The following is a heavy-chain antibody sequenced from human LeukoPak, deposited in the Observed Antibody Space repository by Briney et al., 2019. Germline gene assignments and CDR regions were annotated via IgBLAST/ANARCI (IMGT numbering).Heavy chain of an antibody. D-gene: IGHD4-17*01. CDR2: IWYDGSNK. CDR1: GFTLSSYG. CDR3: ANEIRPNDY. Sequence: GRSLRLSCAASGFTLSSYGMHWVRQAPGKGLEWVAVIWYDGSNKYYADSVKGRFTISRDNSKNTLYLQMDNLRADDTAVYYCANEIRPNDYWGQGTLVTVSS. V-gene: IGHV3-33*06. J-gene: IGHJ4*02.